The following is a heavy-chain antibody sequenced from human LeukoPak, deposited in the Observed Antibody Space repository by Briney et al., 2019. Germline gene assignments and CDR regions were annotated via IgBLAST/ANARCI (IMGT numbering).Heavy chain of an antibody. V-gene: IGHV4-39*02. D-gene: IGHD3-10*01. CDR2: IYHTGTT. J-gene: IGHJ5*02. Sequence: SETLSLTCTVSGDSISNSRSYCRWIRQPPGKGLEWIGAIYHTGTTYYKSSLKSRAAISLDMSKNHFSLRLNSVTAADTAIYFCARRNVPGGGNWFDPWGQGTLVVVSS. CDR3: ARRNVPGGGNWFDP. CDR1: GDSISNSRSY.